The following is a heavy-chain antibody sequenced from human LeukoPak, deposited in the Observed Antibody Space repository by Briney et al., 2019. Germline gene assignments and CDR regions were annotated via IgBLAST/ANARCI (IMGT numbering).Heavy chain of an antibody. J-gene: IGHJ4*02. D-gene: IGHD3-16*02. CDR1: GGSISSSNW. CDR3: ARSPYYDYVWGSYRFFDY. Sequence: SETLSLTCAVSGGSISSSNWWSWVRQPPGKGLEWIGEIYHSGSTNYNPSLKSRVTISVDKSKNQFSLKLSSVTAADTAVYYCARSPYYDYVWGSYRFFDYWGQGTLVTVSS. CDR2: IYHSGST. V-gene: IGHV4-4*02.